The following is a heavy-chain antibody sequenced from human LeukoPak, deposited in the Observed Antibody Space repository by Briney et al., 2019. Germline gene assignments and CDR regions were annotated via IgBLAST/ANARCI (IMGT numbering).Heavy chain of an antibody. V-gene: IGHV3-23*01. CDR3: ARVFTYYYDSSGYLSGMDV. D-gene: IGHD3-22*01. Sequence: GGSLRLSCAASGCTFSSYAMSWIRQAPGKGLEWVSAISGSGGSTYYADPVKGRFPISRDNSKNTLYLQMNSMRPEATAVYSCARVFTYYYDSSGYLSGMDVWGQGTPVTVSS. CDR1: GCTFSSYA. J-gene: IGHJ6*02. CDR2: ISGSGGST.